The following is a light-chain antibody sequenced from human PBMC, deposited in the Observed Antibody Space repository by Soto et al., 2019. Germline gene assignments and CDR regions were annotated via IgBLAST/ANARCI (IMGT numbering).Light chain of an antibody. Sequence: EVVLTQSPGTLSLSPGERATLSCRASETVTSDYLAWYQQKPGQAPRLLFYGASRRAAGIPDRFSGSGSGTDFTLIISRLEPEDFAVYYCHQRQSWPRTFGQGTTVDIK. CDR2: GAS. V-gene: IGKV3-20*01. CDR1: ETVTSDY. CDR3: HQRQSWPRT. J-gene: IGKJ1*01.